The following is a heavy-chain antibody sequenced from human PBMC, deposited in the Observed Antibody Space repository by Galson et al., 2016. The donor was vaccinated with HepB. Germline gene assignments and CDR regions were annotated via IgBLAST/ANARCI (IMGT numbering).Heavy chain of an antibody. D-gene: IGHD4-23*01. CDR1: GDSITRGGYY. CDR2: IYYSGST. J-gene: IGHJ5*02. Sequence: TLSLTCTVSGDSITRGGYYWSWIRQIPGKGLEWIGYIYYSGSTYYHPPLERRLTMSVDTSENQFSLKLNSVTAADTAIYYCARVKVATDVFHWFDPWGQGTLVTVSS. V-gene: IGHV4-31*03. CDR3: ARVKVATDVFHWFDP.